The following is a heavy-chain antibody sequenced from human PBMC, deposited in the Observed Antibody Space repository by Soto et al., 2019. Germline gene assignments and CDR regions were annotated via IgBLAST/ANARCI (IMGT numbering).Heavy chain of an antibody. V-gene: IGHV4-59*01. CDR2: IHYSGTT. J-gene: IGHJ4*02. CDR1: GGSMRNYF. D-gene: IGHD6-13*01. Sequence: SETLSLTCTVSGGSMRNYFWTWIRQPPGKGLEWIGYIHYSGTTSFFPSYNPSLRSRVTISEDTSKNQFPLKLLSVTAADTAVYFCSAGEASSRNLAPYYLDFWGQGTLVTVSS. CDR3: SAGEASSRNLAPYYLDF.